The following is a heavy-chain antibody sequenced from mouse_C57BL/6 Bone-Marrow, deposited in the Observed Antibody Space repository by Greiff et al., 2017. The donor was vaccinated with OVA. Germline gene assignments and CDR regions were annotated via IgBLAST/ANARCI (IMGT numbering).Heavy chain of an antibody. Sequence: QVQLKQSGAELARPGASVKLSCKASGYTFTSYGISWVKQRTGQGLEWIGEIYPRSGNTYYNEKFKGKATLTADNSSSTAYMELRSLTSEDAAVYFCARWGAQATSCWGQGTLVTVSA. D-gene: IGHD3-2*02. CDR1: GYTFTSYG. J-gene: IGHJ3*01. CDR2: IYPRSGNT. CDR3: ARWGAQATSC. V-gene: IGHV1-81*01.